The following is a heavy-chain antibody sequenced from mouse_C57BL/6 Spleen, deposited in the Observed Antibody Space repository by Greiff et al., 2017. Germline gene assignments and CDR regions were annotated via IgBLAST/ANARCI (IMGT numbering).Heavy chain of an antibody. J-gene: IGHJ4*01. D-gene: IGHD2-3*01. Sequence: LQESGAELVRPGTSVKVSCKASGYAFTNYLIEWVKQRPGQGLEWIGVINPGSGGTNYNEKFKGQATLTADKSSSTAYMQLSSLTSEDSAVYFCARWLLRDYAMDYWGQGTSVTVSS. CDR1: GYAFTNYL. V-gene: IGHV1-54*01. CDR3: ARWLLRDYAMDY. CDR2: INPGSGGT.